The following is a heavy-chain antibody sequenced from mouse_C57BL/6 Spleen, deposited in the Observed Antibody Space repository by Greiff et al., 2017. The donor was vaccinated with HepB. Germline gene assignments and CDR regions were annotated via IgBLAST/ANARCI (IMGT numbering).Heavy chain of an antibody. V-gene: IGHV1-80*01. CDR2: IYPGDGDT. J-gene: IGHJ1*03. Sequence: VESGASVKISCKASGYAFSSYWMNWVKQRPGKGLEWIGQIYPGDGDTNYNGKFKGKATLTADKSSSTAYMQLSSLTSEDSAVYFCARNLYYSNYGGYFDVWGTGTTVTVSS. CDR3: ARNLYYSNYGGYFDV. CDR1: GYAFSSYW. D-gene: IGHD2-5*01.